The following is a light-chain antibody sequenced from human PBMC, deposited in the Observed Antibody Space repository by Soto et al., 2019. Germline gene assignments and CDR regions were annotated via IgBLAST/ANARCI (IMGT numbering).Light chain of an antibody. Sequence: DIQMTQSPSSLSASVGDRVTITCRASQSIRTYLNWYQQKPGQAPNLLIYAASTLQSGVPSRFSGSGSGTDFTLTISSLQPEDFATYFCQQSFNTVMYTFGQGTKLEIK. CDR2: AAS. J-gene: IGKJ2*01. V-gene: IGKV1-39*01. CDR1: QSIRTY. CDR3: QQSFNTVMYT.